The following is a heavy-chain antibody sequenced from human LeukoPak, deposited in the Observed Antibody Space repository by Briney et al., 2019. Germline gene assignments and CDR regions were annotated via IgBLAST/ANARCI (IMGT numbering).Heavy chain of an antibody. J-gene: IGHJ3*02. CDR1: GGSISSGGYY. D-gene: IGHD3-9*01. Sequence: SQTLSLTCTVSGGSISSGGYYWSWIRQHPGKGLEWIGNIYYSGSTYYNPSLKSRVTISVDTSKNQFSLKLSSVTAADTAVYYCARDGQYSAITCWSLGAFDIWGQGTMVTVSS. V-gene: IGHV4-31*03. CDR3: ARDGQYSAITCWSLGAFDI. CDR2: IYYSGST.